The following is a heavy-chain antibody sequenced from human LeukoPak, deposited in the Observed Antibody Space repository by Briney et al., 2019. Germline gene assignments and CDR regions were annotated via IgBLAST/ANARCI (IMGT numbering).Heavy chain of an antibody. CDR3: ARGPVGGATYYDGDAFDI. Sequence: PSETLSLTCTVSGGSMSSYYWSWIRQSPGKGLEWIGYIYYSGSTNYSPSLKSRVTISVDTSKNQFSLKLGSVTAVDTAVYYCARGPVGGATYYDGDAFDIWGQGTMVTVSS. V-gene: IGHV4-59*01. CDR2: IYYSGST. J-gene: IGHJ3*02. D-gene: IGHD1-26*01. CDR1: GGSMSSYY.